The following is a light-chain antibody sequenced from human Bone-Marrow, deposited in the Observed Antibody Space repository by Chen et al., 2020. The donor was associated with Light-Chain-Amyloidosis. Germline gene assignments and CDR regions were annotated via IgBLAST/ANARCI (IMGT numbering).Light chain of an antibody. CDR1: NIGSKS. V-gene: IGLV3-21*02. Sequence: SYVLNQPPSVSVAPGQTARITCGGNNIGSKSVHWYQQKPGQAPVLVVYDDRDRPSGIPGRCSGSNCGNPATRTVSRVEAGDEADYDGRVWDSSGDHVVCGGGAKLTVL. CDR2: DDR. J-gene: IGLJ2*01. CDR3: RVWDSSGDHVV.